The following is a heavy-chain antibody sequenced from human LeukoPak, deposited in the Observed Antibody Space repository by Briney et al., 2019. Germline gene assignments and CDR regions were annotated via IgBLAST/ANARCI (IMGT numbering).Heavy chain of an antibody. D-gene: IGHD3-22*01. CDR2: IYPGDSDT. V-gene: IGHV5-51*01. CDR1: GYSFTSYW. J-gene: IGHJ3*02. CDR3: ARPGPHYYDSSGYRWDAFDI. Sequence: GESLKISCKGSGYSFTSYWIGWVRQMPGKGLEWMGIIYPGDSDTRYSPSFQGQVTISADKSIGTAYLQWSSLKASDTAMYYCARPGPHYYDSSGYRWDAFDIWGQGTMVTVSS.